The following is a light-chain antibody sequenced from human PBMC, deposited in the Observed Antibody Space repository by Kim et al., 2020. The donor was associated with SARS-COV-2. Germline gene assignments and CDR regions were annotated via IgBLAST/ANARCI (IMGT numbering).Light chain of an antibody. V-gene: IGKV1-5*03. Sequence: ASVGDRVTITCRASQSISSWLAWYQQKPGKAPKLLICKTSSLESGVSSRFSGSGSGTEFTLTISSLQPDDFATYYCQQYKSYSRTFGQGTKVDIK. CDR2: KTS. CDR1: QSISSW. CDR3: QQYKSYSRT. J-gene: IGKJ1*01.